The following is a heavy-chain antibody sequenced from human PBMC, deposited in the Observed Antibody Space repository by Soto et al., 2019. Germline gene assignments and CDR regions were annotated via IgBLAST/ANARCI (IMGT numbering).Heavy chain of an antibody. CDR1: GGSFSGYY. CDR3: ARHRGPMVRGVISNWFDP. CDR2: INHSGST. V-gene: IGHV4-34*01. J-gene: IGHJ5*02. D-gene: IGHD3-10*01. Sequence: SETLSLTCAVYGGSFSGYYWSWIRQPPGKGLEWIGEINHSGSTNYNPSLKSRVTISVDTSKNQFSLKLSSVTAADTAVYYCARHRGPMVRGVISNWFDPWGQGTLVTVSS.